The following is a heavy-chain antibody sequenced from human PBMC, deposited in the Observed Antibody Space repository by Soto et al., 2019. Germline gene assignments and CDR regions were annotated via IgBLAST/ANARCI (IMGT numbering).Heavy chain of an antibody. CDR1: GYSFSSYW. CDR2: IYPGDSDT. Sequence: PGESLKISCKGSGYSFSSYWIGWVRQMPGKSLEWMGIIYPGDSDTRYSPSFQGQVTISADKSISTAYLQWSSLKASDTAMYYCARPHSGWQGLLNDAFDIWGQGTMVTVSS. J-gene: IGHJ3*02. CDR3: ARPHSGWQGLLNDAFDI. D-gene: IGHD6-19*01. V-gene: IGHV5-51*01.